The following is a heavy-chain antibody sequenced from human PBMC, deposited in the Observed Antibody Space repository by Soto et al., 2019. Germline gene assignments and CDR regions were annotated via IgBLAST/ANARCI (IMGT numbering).Heavy chain of an antibody. CDR3: ARTARPPPPYGMDV. J-gene: IGHJ6*04. V-gene: IGHV4-61*01. CDR1: GGSVSSGSYY. CDR2: IYYSGRT. Sequence: QVQLPESGPGLVKPSETLSLTCTVSGGSVSSGSYYRSWIRQPPGKGLEWIGYIYYSGRTNYNPSLTSRVTISVDTSKNQFSLRLSSVNAADTAVYYCARTARPPPPYGMDVWGKGTTVTVSS.